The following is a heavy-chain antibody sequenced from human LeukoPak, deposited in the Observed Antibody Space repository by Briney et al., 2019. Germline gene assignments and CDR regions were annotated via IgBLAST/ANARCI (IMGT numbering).Heavy chain of an antibody. V-gene: IGHV1-2*02. CDR2: INPNSGGT. Sequence: GASVKVSCKASGGTFSSYAISWVRQAPGQGLEWMGWINPNSGGTNYAQKFQGRVTMTRDTSISTAYMELSRLRSDDTAVYYCARDETLWYYDSSGYYGYWGQGTLVTVSS. CDR3: ARDETLWYYDSSGYYGY. CDR1: GGTFSSYA. J-gene: IGHJ4*02. D-gene: IGHD3-22*01.